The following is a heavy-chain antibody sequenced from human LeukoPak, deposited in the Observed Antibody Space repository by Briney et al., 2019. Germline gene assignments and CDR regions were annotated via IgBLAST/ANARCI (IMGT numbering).Heavy chain of an antibody. CDR1: GGTFSSYA. CDR2: IIPIFGTA. V-gene: IGHV1-69*13. J-gene: IGHJ4*02. D-gene: IGHD4-23*01. CDR3: ARDQNDGMDY. Sequence: ASVKVSCKASGGTFSSYAISWVRQAPGQGLEWMGGIIPIFGTADYAQKFQGRVTITADDSTSTAYMESSSLRSEDTAVYCCARDQNDGMDYWGQGTLVTVSS.